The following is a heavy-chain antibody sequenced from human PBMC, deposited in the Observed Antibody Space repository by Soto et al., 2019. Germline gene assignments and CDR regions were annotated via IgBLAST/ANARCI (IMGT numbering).Heavy chain of an antibody. CDR2: ISGSGGST. CDR3: AKGLRFLEWLSSDYYYGMDV. J-gene: IGHJ6*02. CDR1: GFTFSSYA. Sequence: LRLSCAASGFTFSSYAMSWVRQAPGKGLEWVSAISGSGGSTYYADSVKGRFTISRDNSKNTLYLQMNSLRAEDTAVYYCAKGLRFLEWLSSDYYYGMDVWGQGTTVTVSS. V-gene: IGHV3-23*01. D-gene: IGHD3-3*01.